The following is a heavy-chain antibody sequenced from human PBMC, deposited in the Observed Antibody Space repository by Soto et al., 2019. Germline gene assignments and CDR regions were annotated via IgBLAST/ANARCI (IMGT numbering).Heavy chain of an antibody. Sequence: HPGGSLRLSCAASGFTVSSNYMSWVRQAPGKGLEWVSVIYSGGSTYYADSVKGRFTISRDNSKNTLYLQMNSLRAEDTAVYYCASTDLGQRPYIAVAAAFDIWGQGTMVTVSS. V-gene: IGHV3-53*01. CDR3: ASTDLGQRPYIAVAAAFDI. J-gene: IGHJ3*02. CDR1: GFTVSSNY. D-gene: IGHD6-19*01. CDR2: IYSGGST.